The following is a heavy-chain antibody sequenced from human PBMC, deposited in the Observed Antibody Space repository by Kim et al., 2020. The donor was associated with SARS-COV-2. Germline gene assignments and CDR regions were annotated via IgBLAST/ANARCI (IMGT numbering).Heavy chain of an antibody. CDR3: ARPYGGSYYYFDY. V-gene: IGHV3-30-3*01. D-gene: IGHD1-26*01. Sequence: GGSLRLSCAASGFTFSSYAMHWVRQAPGKGLEWVAVISYDGSNKYYADSVKGRFTISRDNSKNTLYLQMYSLRAEDTAVYYCARPYGGSYYYFDYWGQGTLVTVSS. J-gene: IGHJ4*02. CDR1: GFTFSSYA. CDR2: ISYDGSNK.